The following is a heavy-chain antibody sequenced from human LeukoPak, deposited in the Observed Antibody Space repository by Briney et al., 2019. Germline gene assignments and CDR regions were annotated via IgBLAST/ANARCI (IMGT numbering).Heavy chain of an antibody. J-gene: IGHJ4*02. CDR2: TSAYNGNT. CDR1: GYTFTSYG. CDR3: ARFGFPLTNIVVVPAAPYYFDY. V-gene: IGHV1-18*01. D-gene: IGHD2-2*01. Sequence: ASVKVSCKASGYTFTSYGISWVRQAPGQGLEWMGWTSAYNGNTNYAQKLQGRVTMTTDTSTSTAYMELRSLRSDDTAVYYCARFGFPLTNIVVVPAAPYYFDYWGQGTLVTVSS.